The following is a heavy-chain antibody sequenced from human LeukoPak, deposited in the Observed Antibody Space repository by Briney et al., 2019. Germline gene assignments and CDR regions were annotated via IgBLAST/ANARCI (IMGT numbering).Heavy chain of an antibody. J-gene: IGHJ4*02. CDR1: GFTFSSYG. Sequence: GGSLRLSCAASGFTFSSYGMHWVRQAPGKGLEWVAVIAYDGSNTHYADSVKGRFTISRDNAKNSLYLQMNSLRAEDTAVYYCARGAYYYEDWGQGTLVTVSS. CDR2: IAYDGSNT. V-gene: IGHV3-30*03. D-gene: IGHD3-22*01. CDR3: ARGAYYYED.